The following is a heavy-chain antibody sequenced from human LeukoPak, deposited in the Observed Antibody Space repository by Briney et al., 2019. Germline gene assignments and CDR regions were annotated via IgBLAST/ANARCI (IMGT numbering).Heavy chain of an antibody. D-gene: IGHD6-19*01. Sequence: SETLSLTCTVSGGSVNNYYWSWMRQPPGKGLEWIGNIFYTGSTSYNPSLKSRVSISVDTSKNQFSLKLSSVTAADTAVYYCARSRGSGWSYYFDSWGQGTLVTVSS. CDR1: GGSVNNYY. V-gene: IGHV4-59*02. CDR3: ARSRGSGWSYYFDS. J-gene: IGHJ4*02. CDR2: IFYTGST.